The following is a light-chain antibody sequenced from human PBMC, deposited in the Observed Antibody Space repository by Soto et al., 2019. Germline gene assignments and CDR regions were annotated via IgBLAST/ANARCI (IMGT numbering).Light chain of an antibody. CDR1: QSVSIH. Sequence: IVLTQSPATLSLSPGERATLSCRASQSVSIHLAWYQQKPGQAPRLLMYDASNRATGIPARFSGSGSGTDFTLTISSLEPEDFAVYYCQQRSNWPLTFGGGTKVEIK. J-gene: IGKJ4*01. V-gene: IGKV3-11*01. CDR2: DAS. CDR3: QQRSNWPLT.